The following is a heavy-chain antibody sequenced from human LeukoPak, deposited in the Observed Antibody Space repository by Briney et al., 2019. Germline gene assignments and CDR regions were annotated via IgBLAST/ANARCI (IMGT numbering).Heavy chain of an antibody. CDR1: GYTFTSYY. CDR2: INPSGGST. D-gene: IGHD2-15*01. Sequence: ASVKVSCKASGYTFTSYYMHWVRQAPGQGLEWMGIINPSGGSTSYAQKFQGRVTTTRDTSTSTVYMELSSLRSEDTAVYYCARQEQDIVVVVAANWFDPWGQGTLVTVSS. CDR3: ARQEQDIVVVVAANWFDP. V-gene: IGHV1-46*01. J-gene: IGHJ5*02.